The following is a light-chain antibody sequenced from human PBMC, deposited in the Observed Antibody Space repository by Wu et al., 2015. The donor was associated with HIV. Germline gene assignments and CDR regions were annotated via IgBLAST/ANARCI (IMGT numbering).Light chain of an antibody. J-gene: IGKJ1*01. CDR2: GAS. CDR3: QQYDNSPPWT. V-gene: IGKV3-20*01. CDR1: QTLSGNY. Sequence: EIVLTQSPGTLSLSPGERATLSCRASQTLSGNYLAWYQQKPGQAPRPLISGASNRASGIPDRFSGGGSGTDFTLTISRLEPEDFADYFCQQYDNSPPWTFGQGTKVEAK.